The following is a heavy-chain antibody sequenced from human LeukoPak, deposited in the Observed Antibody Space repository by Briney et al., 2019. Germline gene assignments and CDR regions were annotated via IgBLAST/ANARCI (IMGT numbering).Heavy chain of an antibody. Sequence: GGSLRLSCAASGFSFSSYSMNWVRQAPGKGLEWVSYITSSSSTMHYADAVKGRFAISRDNAKNSLYLQMNSLRAEDTAVYYCARALSYCSSTSCSLYYYYYYMDAWGKGTTVTVSS. CDR3: ARALSYCSSTSCSLYYYYYYMDA. D-gene: IGHD2-2*01. J-gene: IGHJ6*03. V-gene: IGHV3-48*01. CDR1: GFSFSSYS. CDR2: ITSSSSTM.